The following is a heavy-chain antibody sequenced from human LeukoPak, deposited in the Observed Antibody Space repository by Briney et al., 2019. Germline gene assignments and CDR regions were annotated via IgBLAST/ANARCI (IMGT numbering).Heavy chain of an antibody. CDR3: ARGDWQYINNWSNWFDP. CDR2: VDSSGTT. Sequence: PSETLSLTCTVSGGSIRSGSYFWTWIRQPAGTALEWIGRVDSSGTTNYNPSLKSRVTISVGTSKNQFSLKLSSVTAADTAVYYCARGDWQYINNWSNWFDPWGQGTLVTVSS. J-gene: IGHJ5*02. V-gene: IGHV4-61*02. D-gene: IGHD1-1*01. CDR1: GGSIRSGSYF.